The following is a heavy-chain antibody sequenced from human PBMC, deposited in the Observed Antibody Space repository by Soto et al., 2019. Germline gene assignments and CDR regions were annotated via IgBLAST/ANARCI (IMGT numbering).Heavy chain of an antibody. CDR3: VRYCSTTLCNGVATRTFDY. V-gene: IGHV3-48*03. CDR2: ISTSGSTV. Sequence: EVQLVESGGALVQPGGSLRLSCAASRFTFSTYEMNWVRQAPGKGLEWVSYISTSGSTVYYADSVKGRFTISRDNTRNSRYLQMNSLRDEDTALYYCVRYCSTTLCNGVATRTFDYWGQGTLVTVSS. CDR1: RFTFSTYE. J-gene: IGHJ4*02. D-gene: IGHD2-2*01.